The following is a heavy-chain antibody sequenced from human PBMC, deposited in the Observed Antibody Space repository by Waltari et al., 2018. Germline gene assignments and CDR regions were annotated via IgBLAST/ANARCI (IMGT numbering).Heavy chain of an antibody. CDR2: IYYSGST. Sequence: QAQLQESGPGLVKPSETLSLTCTVSGGSISSYYWSWIRQPPGKGLEWIVYIYYSGSTNYNPSLKSRVTISVDTSKNQFSLKLSSVTAADTAVYYCARDSGSYYDSSGYYYYFDYWGQGTLVTVSS. V-gene: IGHV4-59*01. D-gene: IGHD3-22*01. J-gene: IGHJ4*02. CDR3: ARDSGSYYDSSGYYYYFDY. CDR1: GGSISSYY.